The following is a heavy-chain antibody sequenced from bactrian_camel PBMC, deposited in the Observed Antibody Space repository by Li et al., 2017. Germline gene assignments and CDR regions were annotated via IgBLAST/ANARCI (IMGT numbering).Heavy chain of an antibody. Sequence: VQLVESGGASVQAGESLRLSCAASKYVYDRNCLGWFRQAPGKEREGVATIYTGGGVTTYADSVKGRFTVSQDNANYTVYLQMNSLKPEDTAMYYCAAARSYCHSRRLLPATNFGYWGQGTQVTVS. D-gene: IGHD3*01. J-gene: IGHJ6*01. CDR1: KYVYDRNC. CDR2: IYTGGGVT. V-gene: IGHV3S40*01. CDR3: AAARSYCHSRRLLPATNFGY.